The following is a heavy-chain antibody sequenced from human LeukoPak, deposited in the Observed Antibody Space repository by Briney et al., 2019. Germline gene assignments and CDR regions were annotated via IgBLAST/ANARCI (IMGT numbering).Heavy chain of an antibody. CDR2: VNSDGSST. CDR1: GLTFINSL. V-gene: IGHV3-74*01. J-gene: IGHJ4*02. CDR3: ARDPGSTTYFDY. D-gene: IGHD2-15*01. Sequence: GGSRRRSLAASGLTFINSLMNWVRQAHGKGLVWVSHVNSDGSSTSYADSVKGRFTISRDNAKNTLYLQMNSLRAEDTAVYYCARDPGSTTYFDYWGQGTLVTVSS.